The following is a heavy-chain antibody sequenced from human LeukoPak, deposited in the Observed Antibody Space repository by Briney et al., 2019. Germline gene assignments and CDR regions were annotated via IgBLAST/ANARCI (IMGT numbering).Heavy chain of an antibody. CDR3: AREPSSSWYYWFDP. CDR1: GGSISSYY. CDR2: IYYSGST. Sequence: PSETLSLTCTVSGGSISSYYWSWIRQPPGKGLEWIGYIYYSGSTNYNPSLKSRVTISVDTPKNQFSLKLSSVTAADTAVYYCAREPSSSWYYWFDPWGQGTLVTVSS. J-gene: IGHJ5*02. D-gene: IGHD6-13*01. V-gene: IGHV4-59*12.